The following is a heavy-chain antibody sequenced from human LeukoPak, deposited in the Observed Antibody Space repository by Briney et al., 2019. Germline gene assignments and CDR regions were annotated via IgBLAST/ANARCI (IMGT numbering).Heavy chain of an antibody. CDR2: IYAGGNT. CDR3: ARDRVAADGVRATAFDI. J-gene: IGHJ3*02. D-gene: IGHD1-26*01. Sequence: SETLSLTCTVSGGSMSSYSWSWIRQPAGEGLEWIGRIYAGGNTNYNPSLKSRVTMSQDTSKNQFSLKLSSVTAADTALYYCARDRVAADGVRATAFDIWGQGTMVTVSS. CDR1: GGSMSSYS. V-gene: IGHV4-4*07.